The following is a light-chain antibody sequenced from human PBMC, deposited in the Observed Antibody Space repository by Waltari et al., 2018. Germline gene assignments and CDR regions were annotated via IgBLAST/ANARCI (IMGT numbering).Light chain of an antibody. CDR1: SSDVGGYKY. Sequence: QSALTQPASVSGSPGQSITISCPGTSSDVGGYKYVSWYQQYPGKAPKLMIYNVIGRPSGVSDRFSGSKSGDTASLTISGLQAEDEADYFCSSYTSSNTLVFGGGTKLTVL. V-gene: IGLV2-14*03. J-gene: IGLJ3*02. CDR3: SSYTSSNTLV. CDR2: NVI.